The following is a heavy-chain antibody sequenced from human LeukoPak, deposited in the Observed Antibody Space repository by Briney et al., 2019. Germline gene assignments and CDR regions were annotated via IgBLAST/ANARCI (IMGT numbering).Heavy chain of an antibody. CDR1: GGSFRSYY. CDR2: IHYTGST. Sequence: PSETLSLTCTVSGGSFRSYYWSWIRQSPGKGLECIGYIHYTGSTNYNPSLKSRVTISVETSKNQFSLKLKSVTAADTAVYYCARGGYYGSGNDFRFDPWGQGTLVTVSS. D-gene: IGHD3-10*01. V-gene: IGHV4-59*01. J-gene: IGHJ5*02. CDR3: ARGGYYGSGNDFRFDP.